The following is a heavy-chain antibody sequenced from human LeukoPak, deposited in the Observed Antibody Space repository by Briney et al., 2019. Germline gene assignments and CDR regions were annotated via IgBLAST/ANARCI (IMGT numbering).Heavy chain of an antibody. CDR1: GFTFKNAW. Sequence: PGGSLRLSCAASGFTFKNAWMSWVRQAPGKGLEYVSAISSNGGSTYYADSVKGRFTISRDNSKNTLYLQMSSLRAEDTAVYYCATVASGYWGQGTLVTVSS. CDR2: ISSNGGST. D-gene: IGHD4-11*01. J-gene: IGHJ4*02. CDR3: ATVASGY. V-gene: IGHV3-64D*09.